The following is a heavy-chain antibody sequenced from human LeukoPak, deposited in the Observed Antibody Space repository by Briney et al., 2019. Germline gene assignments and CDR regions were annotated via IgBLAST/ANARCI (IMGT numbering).Heavy chain of an antibody. CDR3: TTPVVYCSSTSCYDWFDP. CDR2: INPNSGGT. D-gene: IGHD2-2*01. CDR1: GYTFTGYY. Sequence: ASVKVSCKASGYTFTGYYMHWARQAPGQGLEWMGWINPNSGGTNYAQKFQGRVTMTRDTSISTAYMELSRLRSDDTAVYYCTTPVVYCSSTSCYDWFDPWGQGTLVTVSS. J-gene: IGHJ5*02. V-gene: IGHV1-2*02.